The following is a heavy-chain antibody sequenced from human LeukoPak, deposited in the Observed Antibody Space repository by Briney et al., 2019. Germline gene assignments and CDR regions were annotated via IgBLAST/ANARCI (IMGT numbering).Heavy chain of an antibody. D-gene: IGHD1-14*01. Sequence: PGGSLRLSCAASGFTLNRYWMSWVRQAPGKGLEWVANINEDGGERHYVDSVKGRCTISRDNAKNSLYLQMNSLRAEDTAVYYCARGGNLENWGGGTLVTVSS. CDR1: GFTLNRYW. V-gene: IGHV3-7*01. J-gene: IGHJ4*02. CDR2: INEDGGER. CDR3: ARGGNLEN.